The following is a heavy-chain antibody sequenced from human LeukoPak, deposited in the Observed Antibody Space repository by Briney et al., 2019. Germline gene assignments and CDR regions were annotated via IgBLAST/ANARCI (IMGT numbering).Heavy chain of an antibody. J-gene: IGHJ4*02. CDR2: IYIGGST. D-gene: IGHD3-10*01. Sequence: GGSLRLSCAASGFTVSSAYMTWVRQASGKGLEWVSVIYIGGSTYYSDSVKGRFTISRDNSRNTLYLQMNSLRTEDTAVYYCARGGYGSATYYNNFDYWGQGTLVTVSS. CDR1: GFTVSSAY. CDR3: ARGGYGSATYYNNFDY. V-gene: IGHV3-53*01.